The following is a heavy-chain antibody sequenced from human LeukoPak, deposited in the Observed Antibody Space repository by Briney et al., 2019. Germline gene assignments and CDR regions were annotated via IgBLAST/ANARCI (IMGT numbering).Heavy chain of an antibody. CDR2: IYYSGST. J-gene: IGHJ4*02. CDR1: GGSFSGYY. V-gene: IGHV4-34*01. Sequence: PSETLSLTCAVYGGSFSGYYWSWIRQPPGKGLEWIGSIYYSGSTYYNPSLKSRVTISVDTSKNQLSLKLSSVTAADTAVYYCARLRDFWTDYWGQGTLVTVSS. D-gene: IGHD3/OR15-3a*01. CDR3: ARLRDFWTDY.